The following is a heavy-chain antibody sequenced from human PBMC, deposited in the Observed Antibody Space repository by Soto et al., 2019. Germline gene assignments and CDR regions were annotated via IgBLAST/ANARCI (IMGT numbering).Heavy chain of an antibody. CDR2: ISAYNGNT. CDR1: GYTFTSYG. V-gene: IGHV1-18*01. CDR3: ARGFQPLKYNWNDQGVDY. D-gene: IGHD1-20*01. J-gene: IGHJ4*02. Sequence: QVQLVQSGAEVKKPWASVKVSCKASGYTFTSYGISWVRQAPGQGLEWLGWISAYNGNTNYAQKLQGRVTMTTDTSTSTAYMELRSLRADDTAVYYCARGFQPLKYNWNDQGVDYWGQGTLVTVSS.